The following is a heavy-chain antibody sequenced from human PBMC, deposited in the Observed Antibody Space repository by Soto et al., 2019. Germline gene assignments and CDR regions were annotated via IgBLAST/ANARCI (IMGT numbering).Heavy chain of an antibody. J-gene: IGHJ4*02. CDR2: ISSNGTTT. CDR3: ARDGRGISGYSDY. CDR1: GFTSSNYE. V-gene: IGHV3-48*03. Sequence: PGGSLRLSCAASGFTSSNYEMNWVRQAPGTGLEWVSYISSNGTTTYYADSVKGRFTISRDNAKNSLYLQMNSLRAEDTAVYYCARDGRGISGYSDYWGQGTLVTVSS. D-gene: IGHD3-22*01.